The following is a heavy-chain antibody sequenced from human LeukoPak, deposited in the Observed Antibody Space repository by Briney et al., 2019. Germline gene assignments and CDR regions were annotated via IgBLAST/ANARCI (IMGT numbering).Heavy chain of an antibody. CDR3: AKGNDFWSGYYDY. CDR2: IYYSGST. V-gene: IGHV4-30-4*08. D-gene: IGHD3-3*01. CDR1: GGSISSGDYY. J-gene: IGHJ4*02. Sequence: SETLSLTCTVSGGSISSGDYYWSWIRQPPGKGLEWIGYIYYSGSTYYNPSLKSRVTISVDTSKNQFSLKLSSVTAADTAVYYCAKGNDFWSGYYDYWGQGTLVTVSS.